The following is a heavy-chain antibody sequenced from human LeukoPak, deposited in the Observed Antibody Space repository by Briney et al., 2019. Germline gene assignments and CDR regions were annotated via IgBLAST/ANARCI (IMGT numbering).Heavy chain of an antibody. J-gene: IGHJ4*02. CDR3: ARDGGTRLKYSFGYGDF. D-gene: IGHD3-22*01. V-gene: IGHV3-21*01. CDR2: ISSSSSYI. CDR1: AFTFSSYT. Sequence: PGGSLRLSCAASAFTFSSYTMNWVRQAPGKGLEWVSSISSSSSYIYYADSVKGRFTISKDNAKNSLYLQMNSLRAEDTAVYYCARDGGTRLKYSFGYGDFWGQGTLVTVSS.